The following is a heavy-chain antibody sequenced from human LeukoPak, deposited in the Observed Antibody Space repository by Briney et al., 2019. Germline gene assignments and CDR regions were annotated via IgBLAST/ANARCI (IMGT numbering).Heavy chain of an antibody. CDR2: INPTGGST. V-gene: IGHV1-46*01. CDR1: GYTFTSYY. D-gene: IGHD3-16*02. Sequence: VASVKVSCKASGYTFTSYYMHWVRQAPGQGLEWMGLINPTGGSTGYAQKFQGRVTMTRNTSISTAYMELSSLRSEDTAVYYCARGVMFGGVIASWGQGTLVTVSS. CDR3: ARGVMFGGVIAS. J-gene: IGHJ5*02.